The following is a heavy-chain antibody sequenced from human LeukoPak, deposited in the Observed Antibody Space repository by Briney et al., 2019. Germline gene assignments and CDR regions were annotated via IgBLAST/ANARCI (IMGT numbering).Heavy chain of an antibody. CDR2: INPSGGST. V-gene: IGHV1-46*01. CDR1: GYTFTSYY. Sequence: ASVKVSCKASGYTFTSYYMHWVRQAPGQGLEWMGIINPSGGSTSYAQKFQGRVTMTRDTSISTAYMELSRLRSDDTAVYYCAREHRTMVRGNNWFDPWGQGTLVTVSS. D-gene: IGHD3-10*01. J-gene: IGHJ5*02. CDR3: AREHRTMVRGNNWFDP.